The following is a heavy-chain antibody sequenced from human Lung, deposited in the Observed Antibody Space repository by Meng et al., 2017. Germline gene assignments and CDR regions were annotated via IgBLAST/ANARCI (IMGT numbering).Heavy chain of an antibody. J-gene: IGHJ4*02. CDR3: ARGTPGRSYSDF. D-gene: IGHD3-10*01. CDR2: LGAHDGDR. Sequence: QVHPVQSGAEVQKPGASGKVSCKSSDYTFTGYGASWVRQAPGQGLEWVAWLGAHDGDRSHAPRFQGRVTVTADRLTATSFMELRNLRYDDTAVYYCARGTPGRSYSDFWGQGTLVTVSS. V-gene: IGHV1-18*04. CDR1: DYTFTGYG.